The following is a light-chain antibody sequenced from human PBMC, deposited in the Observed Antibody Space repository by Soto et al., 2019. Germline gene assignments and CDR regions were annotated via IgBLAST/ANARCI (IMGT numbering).Light chain of an antibody. CDR2: GAS. V-gene: IGKV3-20*01. CDR3: QQYSTSRA. J-gene: IGKJ1*01. CDR1: QSVSNNY. Sequence: EIVLTQSPGTLSLSPGEKATLSCRASQSVSNNYLAWYQQKPGQAPRLLIYGASSMATGIPARFSGSGSGTDFTLTISRLEPEDFAVYYCQQYSTSRAFGQGTKVEIK.